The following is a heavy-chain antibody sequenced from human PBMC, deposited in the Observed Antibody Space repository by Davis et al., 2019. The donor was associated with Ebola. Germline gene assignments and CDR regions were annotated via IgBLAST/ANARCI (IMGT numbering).Heavy chain of an antibody. CDR2: INHSGNT. CDR1: GGSFSGYY. Sequence: SETLSLTCAVYGGSFSGYYWSWIRQPPGKGLEWIGEINHSGNTNYNPSLKSRVAISVDTSKNQFSLKLSSVIAADTAVYYCARPSYYYDNRRYGMDVWSQGTTVTVSS. J-gene: IGHJ6*02. CDR3: ARPSYYYDNRRYGMDV. D-gene: IGHD3-22*01. V-gene: IGHV4-34*01.